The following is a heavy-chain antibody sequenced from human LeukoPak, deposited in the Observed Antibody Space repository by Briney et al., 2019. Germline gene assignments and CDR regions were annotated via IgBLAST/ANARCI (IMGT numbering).Heavy chain of an antibody. J-gene: IGHJ4*02. D-gene: IGHD1-14*01. CDR1: GFTFSSYW. CDR3: ARSNQADDY. CDR2: INPGGSSI. V-gene: IGHV3-74*01. Sequence: GVSLRLSCAASGFTFSSYWMHWVRQVPGKGLVRVARINPGGSSITYADSVKGRFTISRDNAKNTLYLQMDSLRAEDTGVYYCARSNQADDYWGQGTLVTVSS.